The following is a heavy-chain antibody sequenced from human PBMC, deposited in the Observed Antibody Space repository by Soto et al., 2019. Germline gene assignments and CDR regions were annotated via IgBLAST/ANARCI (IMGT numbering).Heavy chain of an antibody. J-gene: IGHJ6*02. V-gene: IGHV1-2*04. CDR2: INPNSGGT. CDR3: AREPHSPGGYYDFWSGYPNYYYYGIDV. Sequence: GASVKVSCKASGYTFTGYYMHWVRQAPGQGLEWMGWINPNSGGTNYAQKFQGWVTMTRDTSISTAYMELSRLRSDDTAVYYCAREPHSPGGYYDFWSGYPNYYYYGIDVWGQGTTVTVSS. D-gene: IGHD3-3*01. CDR1: GYTFTGYY.